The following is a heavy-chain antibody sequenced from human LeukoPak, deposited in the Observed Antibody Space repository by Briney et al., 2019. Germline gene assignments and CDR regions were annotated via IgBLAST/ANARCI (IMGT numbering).Heavy chain of an antibody. CDR3: AREEGAPIAAANV. V-gene: IGHV1-18*01. CDR1: GYTFSTYS. Sequence: ASVKVSCKASGYTFSTYSISWVRQAPGQGLEWMGWFSAYNGNTHYAQKFQGRVTMTTDTSTSTAYMELRSLRSDDTAVYYCAREEGAPIAAANVWGLGTKVTVSS. CDR2: FSAYNGNT. D-gene: IGHD6-13*01. J-gene: IGHJ3*01.